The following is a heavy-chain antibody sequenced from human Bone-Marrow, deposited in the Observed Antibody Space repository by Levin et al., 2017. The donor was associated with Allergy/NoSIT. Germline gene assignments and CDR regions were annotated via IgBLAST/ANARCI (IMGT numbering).Heavy chain of an antibody. D-gene: IGHD2-2*01. CDR3: ARALQVVPFDY. CDR1: GYTFTGYY. Sequence: GESLKISCQASGYTFTGYYMHWVRQAPGQGLEWMGWSNPNSGGTNYAQKFQGWVTMTRDTSISTAYMELSRLRSDDTAVYYCARALQVVPFDYWGQGTLVTVSS. J-gene: IGHJ4*02. V-gene: IGHV1-2*04. CDR2: SNPNSGGT.